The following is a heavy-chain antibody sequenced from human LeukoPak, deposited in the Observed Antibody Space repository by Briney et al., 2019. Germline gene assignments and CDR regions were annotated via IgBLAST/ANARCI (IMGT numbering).Heavy chain of an antibody. J-gene: IGHJ3*02. CDR3: ARTYYGSGKSAIDI. Sequence: GGSLRLSCAASGFTFSSYWMSWVRQAPGKGLEWVANIKQDGSEKYYVDSVKGRFTISRDNAKNSLYLQMNSLRAEDTAVYYCARTYYGSGKSAIDIWGQGTMVTVSS. D-gene: IGHD3-10*01. V-gene: IGHV3-7*01. CDR2: IKQDGSEK. CDR1: GFTFSSYW.